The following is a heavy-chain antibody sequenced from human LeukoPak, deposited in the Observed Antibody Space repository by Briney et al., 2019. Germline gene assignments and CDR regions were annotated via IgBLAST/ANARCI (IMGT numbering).Heavy chain of an antibody. J-gene: IGHJ4*02. D-gene: IGHD3-9*01. V-gene: IGHV1-2*02. CDR3: AAYDILTGQSIDY. CDR1: GYTFTGYY. Sequence: GASVKVSCKASGYTFTGYYLHWVRQAPGQGLEWIGWINPSSGDTNYAQKFQGRVTMTRDTSISTAYMELSRLRSDDTAVYYCAAYDILTGQSIDYWGQGTLVTVSS. CDR2: INPSSGDT.